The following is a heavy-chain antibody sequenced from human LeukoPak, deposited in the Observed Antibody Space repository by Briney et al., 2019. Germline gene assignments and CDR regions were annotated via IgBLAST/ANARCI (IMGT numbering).Heavy chain of an antibody. V-gene: IGHV3-23*01. D-gene: IGHD5-18*01. J-gene: IGHJ4*02. CDR1: GFTFSSYA. CDR2: ITASGGNT. Sequence: GGSLRLSCAASGFTFSSYAMGWVRQAPGKGLEWVSAITASGGNTYYADSVKGRFTISRDNSKNTLYLQVNSLRAEDTAVYYCAKGNGYSYGRYYFDYWGRGTLVTVSS. CDR3: AKGNGYSYGRYYFDY.